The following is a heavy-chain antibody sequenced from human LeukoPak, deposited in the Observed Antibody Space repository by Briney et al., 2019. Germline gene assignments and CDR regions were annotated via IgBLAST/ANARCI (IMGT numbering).Heavy chain of an antibody. CDR3: ARVGCSGYGYYYYYYMDV. V-gene: IGHV1-69*06. Sequence: SVKVSCKAAGGTFSSYAISWVRQAPGQGLEWMGGIIPIFGTANYAQKFQGRVTITADKSTSTAYMELSSLRSEDTAVYYCARVGCSGYGYYYYYYMDVWGKGTTVTVSS. CDR2: IIPIFGTA. D-gene: IGHD5-12*01. J-gene: IGHJ6*03. CDR1: GGTFSSYA.